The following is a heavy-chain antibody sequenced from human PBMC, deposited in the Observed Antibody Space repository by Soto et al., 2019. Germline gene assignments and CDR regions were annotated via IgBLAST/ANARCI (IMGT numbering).Heavy chain of an antibody. CDR1: GGTFSNHA. CDR2: IIPMFGTA. V-gene: IGHV1-69*01. D-gene: IGHD2-21*02. CDR3: ARDDATYCGGDCYRYFFYGLDV. J-gene: IGHJ6*02. Sequence: QVQLVQSGAEVKKPGSSVKVSCKASGGTFSNHAISWVRQAPGQRLEWMGGIIPMFGTADYAQKFQGRVTITADESTTTAHMELSSLRSEDSAVYYCARDDATYCGGDCYRYFFYGLDVWGQGTTVTVSS.